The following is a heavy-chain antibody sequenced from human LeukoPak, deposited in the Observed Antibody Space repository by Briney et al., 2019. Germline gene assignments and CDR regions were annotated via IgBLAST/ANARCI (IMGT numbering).Heavy chain of an antibody. CDR3: ARGRGLLIKKDIRYYFDN. CDR1: GFTFSSYS. J-gene: IGHJ4*02. V-gene: IGHV3-48*01. CDR2: ISGSSSTI. D-gene: IGHD3-9*01. Sequence: GGSLRLSCAASGFTFSSYSMNWVRQAPGKGLEWVSYISGSSSTIYYADSVKGRFTISRDNAKNSLYLQMNSLRAEDTAVYYCARGRGLLIKKDIRYYFDNWGQGTLVTVPS.